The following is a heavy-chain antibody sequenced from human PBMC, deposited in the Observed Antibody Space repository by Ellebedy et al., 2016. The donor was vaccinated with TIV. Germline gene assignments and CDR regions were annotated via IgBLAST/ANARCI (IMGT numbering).Heavy chain of an antibody. CDR1: GFTFSDHY. CDR3: ARGWWDYGA. CDR2: INSDGSST. Sequence: PGGSLRLSCAASGFTFSDHYMNWVRQAPGKGLVWVSRINSDGSSTSYADSVKGRFTISRDNAKNSVYLQMDSVRGEDTAVYYCARGWWDYGAWGQGTQVTVSS. V-gene: IGHV3-74*01. J-gene: IGHJ5*02. D-gene: IGHD4/OR15-4a*01.